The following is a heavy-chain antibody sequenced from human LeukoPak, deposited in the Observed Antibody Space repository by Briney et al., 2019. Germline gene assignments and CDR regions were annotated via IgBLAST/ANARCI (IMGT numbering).Heavy chain of an antibody. Sequence: GGSLRLSCAASGFTFSSYGMHWVRQAPGKGLEWVAVIWYDGSNKYYADSVKGRFSISRDNSRNTLYLQMNSLRAEDTAVYYCVKTDYSTGPYDHWGQGTLVTVSS. J-gene: IGHJ4*02. CDR3: VKTDYSTGPYDH. CDR2: IWYDGSNK. V-gene: IGHV3-33*06. CDR1: GFTFSSYG. D-gene: IGHD4-11*01.